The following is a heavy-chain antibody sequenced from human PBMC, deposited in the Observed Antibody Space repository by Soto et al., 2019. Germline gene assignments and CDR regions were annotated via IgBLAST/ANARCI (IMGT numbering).Heavy chain of an antibody. CDR1: GFTFSSYE. Sequence: GGSLRLSCAASGFTFSSYEMNWVRQAPGKGLEWVSYISSSGSTIYYADSVKGRFTISRDNAKNSLYLQMNSLRAEDTAVYYCARDSGLLLSYYYYGMDVWGQGTTVTVSS. CDR3: ARDSGLLLSYYYYGMDV. CDR2: ISSSGSTI. V-gene: IGHV3-48*03. D-gene: IGHD2-15*01. J-gene: IGHJ6*02.